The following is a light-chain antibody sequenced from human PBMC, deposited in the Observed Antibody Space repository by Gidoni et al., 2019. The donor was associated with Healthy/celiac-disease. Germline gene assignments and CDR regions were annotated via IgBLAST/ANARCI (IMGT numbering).Light chain of an antibody. Sequence: DIVMTQSPDPLPVSLGERATINCKSSQRVLYSTNNKNYLAWYQQKPGQPPKLLIYWASTRESGVPDRFSGSGSGTDLTLTISSLQAEDVAVYYCQQYYSTPAWTFGQGTKVEIK. CDR2: WAS. J-gene: IGKJ1*01. CDR3: QQYYSTPAWT. V-gene: IGKV4-1*01. CDR1: QRVLYSTNNKNY.